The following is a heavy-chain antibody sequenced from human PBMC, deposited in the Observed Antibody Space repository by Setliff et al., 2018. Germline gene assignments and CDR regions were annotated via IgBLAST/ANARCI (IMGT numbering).Heavy chain of an antibody. CDR2: ISHGGNNI. CDR1: GFTFSDYY. J-gene: IGHJ6*02. CDR3: AKAPGDNISRLYGMGV. Sequence: GGSLRLSCAASGFTFSDYYMSWIRQAPGKGLEWVSYISHGGNNIDYADSVKGRFTISRDNSKNMLYVQLNSLRAEDTAVYYCAKAPGDNISRLYGMGVWGQGTTVTVSS. V-gene: IGHV3-11*04. D-gene: IGHD6-13*01.